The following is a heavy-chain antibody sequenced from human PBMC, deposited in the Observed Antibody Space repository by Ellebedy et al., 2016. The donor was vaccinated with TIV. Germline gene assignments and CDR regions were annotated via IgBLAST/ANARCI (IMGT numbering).Heavy chain of an antibody. CDR2: IYYSGFT. CDR1: GGSITGYY. V-gene: IGHV4-59*12. J-gene: IGHJ4*02. Sequence: MPSETLSLTCTVSGGSITGYYWSWIRQPPGKGLEWVGYIYYSGFTKYNPSLQSRVTISVDTSKNQFSLKLSSVTAADTAVYYCARLELELWYYFDYWGQGTLVTVSS. D-gene: IGHD1-7*01. CDR3: ARLELELWYYFDY.